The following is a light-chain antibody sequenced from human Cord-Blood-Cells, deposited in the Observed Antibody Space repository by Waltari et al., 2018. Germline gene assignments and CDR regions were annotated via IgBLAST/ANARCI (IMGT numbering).Light chain of an antibody. V-gene: IGKV2-28*01. J-gene: IGKJ4*01. CDR2: LGS. CDR1: QSLLHSNGYKY. Sequence: DIVMTQSPLSLPVTPGEPAPISCRSSQSLLHSNGYKYLDWYLQKPGQSPQLLIYLGSNRASGVPDRFSGSGSGTDFTLKISRVEAEDVGVYYCMQALQTPLTFGGGTKVEIK. CDR3: MQALQTPLT.